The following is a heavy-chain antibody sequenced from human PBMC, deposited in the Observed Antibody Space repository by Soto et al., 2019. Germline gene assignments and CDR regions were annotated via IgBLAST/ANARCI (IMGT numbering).Heavy chain of an antibody. CDR1: GFTFSDDW. CDR3: ARGGLEPFDY. CDR2: INKDGSYK. D-gene: IGHD1-1*01. V-gene: IGHV3-74*01. J-gene: IGHJ4*02. Sequence: EVQLVESGGGLVQSGGSLRLSCATSGFTFSDDWMHWVRQAPGKGLVWDSRINKDGSYKNYADFVEGRFTISRDDARSELYLQMDRLRAEDTAVYYCARGGLEPFDYLGQGALVTVSS.